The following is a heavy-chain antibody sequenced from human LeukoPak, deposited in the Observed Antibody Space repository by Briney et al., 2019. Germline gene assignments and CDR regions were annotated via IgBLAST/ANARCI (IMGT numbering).Heavy chain of an antibody. CDR2: ISGSGGST. D-gene: IGHD2-21*02. J-gene: IGHJ5*02. V-gene: IGHV3-23*01. Sequence: GGSLRLSCAASGFTFSSYAMSWVRQAPGKGLGWVSAISGSGGSTYYADSVKGRFTISRDNSKNTLYLQMNSLRAEDTAVYYCAKVISRDIVVVTAPLAAWGQGTLVTVSS. CDR1: GFTFSSYA. CDR3: AKVISRDIVVVTAPLAA.